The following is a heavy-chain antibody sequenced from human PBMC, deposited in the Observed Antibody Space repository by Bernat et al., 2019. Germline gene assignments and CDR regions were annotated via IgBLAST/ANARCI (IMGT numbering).Heavy chain of an antibody. V-gene: IGHV3-23*01. Sequence: EVQLLESGGGLVQPGGSLRLSCAASGFTFSSYAMSWVRQAPGKGLEWVSAISGSGGSTYYADSVKGRFTISRDNSKNTLYLQMNSLRAEDTAVYYCAKMLGRVRLGSGWYEGYWGQGTLVTVSS. CDR2: ISGSGGST. CDR1: GFTFSSYA. CDR3: AKMLGRVRLGSGWYEGY. J-gene: IGHJ4*02. D-gene: IGHD6-19*01.